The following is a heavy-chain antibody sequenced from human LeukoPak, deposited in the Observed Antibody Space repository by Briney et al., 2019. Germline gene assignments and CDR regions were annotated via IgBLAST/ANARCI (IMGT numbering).Heavy chain of an antibody. CDR2: IYYSGST. Sequence: SETLSLTCTVSGGSISSSSYYWGWIRQSPGKGLEWIGSIYYSGSTYYNPSLKSRVTISVDTSKNQFSLKLSSVTAADTAVYYCARDSIVVVPAANDAFDIWGQGTMVTVSS. D-gene: IGHD2-2*01. J-gene: IGHJ3*02. V-gene: IGHV4-39*07. CDR3: ARDSIVVVPAANDAFDI. CDR1: GGSISSSSYY.